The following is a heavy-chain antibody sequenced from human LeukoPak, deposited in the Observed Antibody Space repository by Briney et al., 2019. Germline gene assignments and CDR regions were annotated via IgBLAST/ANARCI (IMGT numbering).Heavy chain of an antibody. V-gene: IGHV4-61*01. CDR2: IYYSGST. Sequence: SETLSLTCTVSGVSVSSGSYYWSWIRQPPGKGLEWIGYIYYSGSTNDNPSLKRRVTISVDTSRQQFSLKLSSVTAADTAVYYCARETASYYDILTGYWVPDYYYGMDVWGKGTTVTVSS. D-gene: IGHD3-9*01. CDR1: GVSVSSGSYY. CDR3: ARETASYYDILTGYWVPDYYYGMDV. J-gene: IGHJ6*04.